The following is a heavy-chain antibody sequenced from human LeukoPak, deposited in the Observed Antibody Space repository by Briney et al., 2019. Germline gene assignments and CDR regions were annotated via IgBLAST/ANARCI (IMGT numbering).Heavy chain of an antibody. V-gene: IGHV1-69*06. CDR3: ARAARTLFGVFIIAAFDI. CDR2: IIPIFGAA. Sequence: SVKVSCKASGGTFSRYGINWVRQAPGQGLEWMGGIIPIFGAANYAQKFQGRVTITADTSTNTAYMELGSLRSEDAAVYYCARAARTLFGVFIIAAFDIWGQGTMVAVSS. J-gene: IGHJ3*02. CDR1: GGTFSRYG. D-gene: IGHD3-3*01.